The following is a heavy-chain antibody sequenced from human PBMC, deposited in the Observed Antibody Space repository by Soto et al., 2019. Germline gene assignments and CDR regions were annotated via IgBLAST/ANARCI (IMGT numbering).Heavy chain of an antibody. CDR3: ATDIHATWLLNS. D-gene: IGHD2-2*02. CDR2: IGGNGSKI. Sequence: PGGSLRLSCAASGFTFSSYAMSWVRQAPGKGLEWVSAIGGNGSKIYYADSVKGRFTISRDNSKSTLSLQMDSLRAEDTSLYLCATDIHATWLLNSWGQGTLVTVSS. V-gene: IGHV3-23*01. CDR1: GFTFSSYA. J-gene: IGHJ4*02.